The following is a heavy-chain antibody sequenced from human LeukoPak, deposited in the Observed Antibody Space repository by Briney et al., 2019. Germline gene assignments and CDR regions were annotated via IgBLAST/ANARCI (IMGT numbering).Heavy chain of an antibody. V-gene: IGHV3-21*01. J-gene: IGHJ6*04. D-gene: IGHD2/OR15-2a*01. CDR2: ISSSSSYI. CDR1: GFTFSSYS. CDR3: ARAVNPPAYFVFMDV. Sequence: GGSLRLSCAASGFTFSSYSMNWVRQAPGKGLERVSSISSSSSYIYYADSVKGRFTISRDNAKNSLYLQVNSLRAEDTAVYYCARAVNPPAYFVFMDVWGKGTTVTVSS.